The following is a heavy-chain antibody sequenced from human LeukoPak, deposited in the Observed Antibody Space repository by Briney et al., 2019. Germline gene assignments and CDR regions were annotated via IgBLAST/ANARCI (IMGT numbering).Heavy chain of an antibody. J-gene: IGHJ4*02. CDR2: ISYDGSNK. Sequence: GRSLRLSCAASGFTFSSYGMHWVRQAPGKGLEWVAVISYDGSNKYYADSVKGRFTISRDNSKNTLYLQMNSLRAEDTAVYYCARDPQYRENIVVVPAAYFDYWGQGTLVTVSS. V-gene: IGHV3-30*03. CDR1: GFTFSSYG. CDR3: ARDPQYRENIVVVPAAYFDY. D-gene: IGHD2-2*01.